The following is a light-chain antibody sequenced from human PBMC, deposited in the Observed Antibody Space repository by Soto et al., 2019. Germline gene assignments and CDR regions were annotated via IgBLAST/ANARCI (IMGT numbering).Light chain of an antibody. V-gene: IGLV3-27*01. J-gene: IGLJ2*01. CDR2: RDS. Sequence: SYELTQPSSVSVSPGQTARITCSGDVLAKKYARWFQQKPGQAPVLVIYRDSERPSGIPERFSGSSSGTTVTLTINGAQVEDEADYYCYSAADNKLLFGGGTKLTVL. CDR1: VLAKKY. CDR3: YSAADNKLL.